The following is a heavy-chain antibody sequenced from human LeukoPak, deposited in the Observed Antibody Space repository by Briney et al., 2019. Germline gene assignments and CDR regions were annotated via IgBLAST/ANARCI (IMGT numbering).Heavy chain of an antibody. CDR3: AAVAGLGERHYYYGMDV. CDR2: IIPIFGTA. V-gene: IGHV1-69*13. CDR1: GYTFTSYD. J-gene: IGHJ6*02. D-gene: IGHD6-19*01. Sequence: SVKVSCKASGYTFTSYDINWVRQAPGQGLEWVGGIIPIFGTANYAQKFQGRVTITADESTSTAYMELSSLRSEDTAVYYCAAVAGLGERHYYYGMDVWGQGTTVTVSS.